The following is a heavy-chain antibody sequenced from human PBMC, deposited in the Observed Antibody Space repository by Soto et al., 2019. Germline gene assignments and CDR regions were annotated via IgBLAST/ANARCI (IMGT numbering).Heavy chain of an antibody. CDR3: ASDFAPGGGGYYYYYNMDV. Sequence: GGSLRLSCAASGFTFSSYSMNWVRQAPGKGLEWVSYISSSSSTIYYADSVKGRFTISRDNAKNSLYLQMNSLRAEDTAVYYCASDFAPGGGGYYYYYNMDVRAKGTTVTVSS. D-gene: IGHD3-16*01. CDR2: ISSSSSTI. J-gene: IGHJ6*03. CDR1: GFTFSSYS. V-gene: IGHV3-48*01.